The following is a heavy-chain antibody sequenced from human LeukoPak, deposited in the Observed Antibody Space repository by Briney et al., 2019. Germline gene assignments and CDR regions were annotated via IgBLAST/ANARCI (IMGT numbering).Heavy chain of an antibody. CDR2: LYNSGNT. V-gene: IGHV4-4*08. J-gene: IGHJ3*01. Sequence: ASETLSLTCTVSGGSISSYYWNWIWQPPGKGLEWIGYLYNSGNTNYNPSLKSRVTISVDTSKNQFSLKLSSVTAADTASYYCAREERYRGGLDVWGRGTMVTVSS. CDR1: GGSISSYY. CDR3: AREERYRGGLDV. D-gene: IGHD3-10*01.